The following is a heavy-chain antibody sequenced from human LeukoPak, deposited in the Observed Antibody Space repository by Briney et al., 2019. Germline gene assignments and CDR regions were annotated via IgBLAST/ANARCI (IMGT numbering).Heavy chain of an antibody. Sequence: SETLSLTCTVSGGSISSSSYYWGWIRQPPGKGLEWIGSIYYSGSTYYNPSLKSRVTISVDTSKNQFSLKLSSVTAADTAVYYCARDDSYYDSSDEGGWVDIWGQGTMVTVSS. J-gene: IGHJ3*02. CDR1: GGSISSSSYY. D-gene: IGHD3-22*01. CDR3: ARDDSYYDSSDEGGWVDI. CDR2: IYYSGST. V-gene: IGHV4-39*07.